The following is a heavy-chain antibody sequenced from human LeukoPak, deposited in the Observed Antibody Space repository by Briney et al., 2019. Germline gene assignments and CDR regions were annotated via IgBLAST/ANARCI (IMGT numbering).Heavy chain of an antibody. CDR2: IYYSGST. CDR1: GGSIRSGAYY. Sequence: SETLSLTCTVSGGSIRSGAYYWGWIRQHPGKGLEWIGYIYYSGSTYYNPSLESRVTISVDTSKNQFSLRLSSVTAADTAVYYCARDLSGDSSEPLGYFDYWGQGTLVTVSS. CDR3: ARDLSGDSSEPLGYFDY. D-gene: IGHD3-22*01. J-gene: IGHJ4*02. V-gene: IGHV4-31*03.